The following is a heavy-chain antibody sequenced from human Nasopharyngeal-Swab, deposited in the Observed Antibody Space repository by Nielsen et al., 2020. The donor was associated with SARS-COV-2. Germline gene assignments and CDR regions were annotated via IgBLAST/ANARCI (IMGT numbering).Heavy chain of an antibody. Sequence: GRSLRPSCAASGSTFSSYSMNWVRQAPGKGLEWVSSISSSSSYIYHADSVKGRFTISRDNAKISMYLQMNSLRAEDTAVYYCARVGGYTDHSSFDDWGQGTLVTVSS. CDR3: ARVGGYTDHSSFDD. D-gene: IGHD5-12*01. J-gene: IGHJ4*03. CDR1: GSTFSSYS. CDR2: ISSSSSYI. V-gene: IGHV3-21*01.